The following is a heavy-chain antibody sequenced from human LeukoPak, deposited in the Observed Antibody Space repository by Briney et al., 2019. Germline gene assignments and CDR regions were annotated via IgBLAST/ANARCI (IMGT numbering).Heavy chain of an antibody. Sequence: SQTLSLTCTVSGGSISSGNYYWSWIRQPAGKGLEWIGRIYTSGSTDYNPSLKSRVIISVDTSKNQFSLKLSSVTAADTAVFYCARDRSAYYDSSGYETWGQGTLVTVSS. CDR1: GGSISSGNYY. D-gene: IGHD3-22*01. CDR3: ARDRSAYYDSSGYET. V-gene: IGHV4-61*02. J-gene: IGHJ4*02. CDR2: IYTSGST.